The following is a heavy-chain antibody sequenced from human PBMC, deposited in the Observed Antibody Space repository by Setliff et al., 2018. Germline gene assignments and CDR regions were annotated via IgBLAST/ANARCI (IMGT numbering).Heavy chain of an antibody. CDR1: GFTFSSYA. D-gene: IGHD3-3*01. Sequence: PGGSLRLSCAASGFTFSSYAMHWVRHAPGKGLEWVAVISYDGINNYYADSVKGRFTISRDNSKNTLFLQMNSLRHEDTAVYYCARDKGTSSNFWSSLFDNWGQGTLVTVSS. J-gene: IGHJ4*02. CDR2: ISYDGINN. V-gene: IGHV3-30*01. CDR3: ARDKGTSSNFWSSLFDN.